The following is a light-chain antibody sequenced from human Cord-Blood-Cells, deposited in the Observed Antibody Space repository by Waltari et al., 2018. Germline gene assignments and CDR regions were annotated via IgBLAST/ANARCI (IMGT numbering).Light chain of an antibody. J-gene: IGLJ1*01. CDR3: SSYTSSSTYV. CDR1: RSDGGGYNY. V-gene: IGLV2-14*03. CDR2: DVS. Sequence: QSALTQPAHVSGSPGQSITISCTVTRSDGGGYNYVSWYQQHSGKAPKLMIYDVSHRPSGVSNRFSGSKSGNTASLTISGLQAEDEADYYCSSYTSSSTYVFGTGTKVTVL.